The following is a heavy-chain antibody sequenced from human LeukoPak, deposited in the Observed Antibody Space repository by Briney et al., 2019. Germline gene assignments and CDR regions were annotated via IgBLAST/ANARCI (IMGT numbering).Heavy chain of an antibody. D-gene: IGHD1-7*01. CDR3: ARGTGTTGWFDP. CDR2: INSDGSST. J-gene: IGHJ5*02. V-gene: IGHV3-74*01. CDR1: GFTLSSYW. Sequence: GGSLRLSCAASGFTLSSYWMHWVRQAPGKGLVWVSRINSDGSSTTYADSVKGRFTISRDNAKNTLYLQMNSLRAEDTAVYYCARGTGTTGWFDPWGQGTLVTVSS.